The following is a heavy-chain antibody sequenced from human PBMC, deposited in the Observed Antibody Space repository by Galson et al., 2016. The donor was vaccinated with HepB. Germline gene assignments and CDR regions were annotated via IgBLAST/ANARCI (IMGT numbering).Heavy chain of an antibody. J-gene: IGHJ3*02. CDR3: ARVSSPPSLGDSRARGAFDI. CDR1: VGSFSSGNYY. D-gene: IGHD3-22*01. Sequence: TLSLTCNVSVGSFSSGNYYWTWIRQYPGKGLEWIGYIHNSGSTYYNPSLKSRVTISVDTSKNQFSLNLSSVTAADTAVYYCARVSSPPSLGDSRARGAFDIWGQGTMVTVSS. V-gene: IGHV4-30-4*01. CDR2: IHNSGST.